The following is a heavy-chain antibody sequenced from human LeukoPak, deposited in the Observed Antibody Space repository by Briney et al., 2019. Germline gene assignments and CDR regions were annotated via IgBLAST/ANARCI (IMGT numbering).Heavy chain of an antibody. CDR2: IDPSDSYT. CDR1: GYSFTSYW. CDR3: ARRRKAYDSSGYYLYYFDY. V-gene: IGHV5-10-1*01. J-gene: IGHJ4*02. D-gene: IGHD3-22*01. Sequence: GASLKISCKGSGYSFTSYWISWVRPMRGKGLEWMGRIDPSDSYTNYSPPFQGHVTISADKSISTAYLQWSSLKASDTAMYYCARRRKAYDSSGYYLYYFDYWGQGTLVTVSS.